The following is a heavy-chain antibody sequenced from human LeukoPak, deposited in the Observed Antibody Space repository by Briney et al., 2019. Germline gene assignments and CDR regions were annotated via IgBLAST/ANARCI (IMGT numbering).Heavy chain of an antibody. D-gene: IGHD6-13*01. V-gene: IGHV3-33*08. CDR3: ARDLGYSDY. CDR1: GFTVSSNS. J-gene: IGHJ4*02. Sequence: PGGSLRLSCAASGFTVSSNSMSWVRQAPGKGLEWVAAIWYDGSNKYYADSVKGRFTISRDNSMNTLYMQMNSLRVEDTAVYYCARDLGYSDYWGQGTLVTVSS. CDR2: IWYDGSNK.